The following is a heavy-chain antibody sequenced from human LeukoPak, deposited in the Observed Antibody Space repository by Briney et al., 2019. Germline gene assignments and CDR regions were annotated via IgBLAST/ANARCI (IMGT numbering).Heavy chain of an antibody. J-gene: IGHJ4*02. CDR1: GYTFTGYY. D-gene: IGHD6-19*01. V-gene: IGHV1-2*02. CDR2: INPNSGGT. CDR3: ATDSEKVAGTFDY. Sequence: ASVKVSCKASGYTFTGYYIHWVRQAPGQGLEWMGWINPNSGGTIYAQKFQGRVTMTEDTSTDTAYMELSSLRSEDTAVYYCATDSEKVAGTFDYWGQGTLVTVSS.